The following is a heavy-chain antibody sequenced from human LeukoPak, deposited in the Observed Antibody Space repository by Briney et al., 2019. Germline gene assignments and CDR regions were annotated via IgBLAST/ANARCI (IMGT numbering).Heavy chain of an antibody. J-gene: IGHJ5*01. CDR1: GVSFRSYG. D-gene: IGHD5-24*01. V-gene: IGHV3-30*18. Sequence: GGSLRLSCAASGVSFRSYGMHWVRQAPGKGLEWVAVISSDKINEYYADSVKGRFTISRDNSKNTLYLQINSLRGEDTAVYYCAKGESITSAWFDSWGQGTLVTVSS. CDR3: AKGESITSAWFDS. CDR2: ISSDKINE.